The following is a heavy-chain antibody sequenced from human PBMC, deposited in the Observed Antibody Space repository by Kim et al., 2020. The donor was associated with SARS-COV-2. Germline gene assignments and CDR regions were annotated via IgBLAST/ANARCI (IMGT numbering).Heavy chain of an antibody. CDR3: ARDAEWGLLAGAFDY. V-gene: IGHV4-39*07. CDR2: IYYSGST. CDR1: GGSISSSSYY. D-gene: IGHD1-26*01. J-gene: IGHJ4*02. Sequence: SETLSLTCTVSGGSISSSSYYWGWIRQPPGKGLEWIGSIYYSGSTYYNPSLKSRVTISVDTSKNQFSLKLSSVTAADTAVYYCARDAEWGLLAGAFDYWGQGTLVTVSS.